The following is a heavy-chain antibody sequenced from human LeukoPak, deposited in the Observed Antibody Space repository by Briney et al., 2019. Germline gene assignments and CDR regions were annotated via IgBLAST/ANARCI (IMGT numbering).Heavy chain of an antibody. D-gene: IGHD3-10*01. Sequence: SETLSLTCAVYGESFSGHYWTWIRQPPGKGLEWIGEINHSGSTTSNPSLNNRVTISVDTSKNQFSLKLTSVTAAHTAVYYCAGPRYGLGSLDSWGQGTLVTVSS. CDR2: INHSGST. CDR1: GESFSGHY. J-gene: IGHJ4*02. CDR3: AGPRYGLGSLDS. V-gene: IGHV4-34*01.